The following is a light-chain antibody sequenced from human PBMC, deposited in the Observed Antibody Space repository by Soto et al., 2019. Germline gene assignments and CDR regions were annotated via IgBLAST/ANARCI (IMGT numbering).Light chain of an antibody. CDR3: QQYYSYPIT. CDR2: AAS. J-gene: IGKJ5*01. V-gene: IGKV1-8*01. Sequence: AIRMTQSPSSLSASTGDRVTITCRASQGISSYLAWYQQKPGEAPKLLIYAASTLQSGVPSRFRGSGSGTDFTLTISCLQSEDFATYDCQQYYSYPITFGQGTRVEIK. CDR1: QGISSY.